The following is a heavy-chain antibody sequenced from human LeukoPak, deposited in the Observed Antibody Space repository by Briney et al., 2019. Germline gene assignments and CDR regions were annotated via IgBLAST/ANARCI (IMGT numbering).Heavy chain of an antibody. D-gene: IGHD2-8*01. V-gene: IGHV4-4*02. Sequence: SETLSLTCTVSGGSISSSNWWSWVRQPPGKGLEWIGEIYHSGSTNYNPSLKSRVTISVDKSKNQFSLQVSSVTAADTAVYYCARMLARGWYFDLWGRGTLVTVSS. CDR3: ARMLARGWYFDL. CDR2: IYHSGST. J-gene: IGHJ2*01. CDR1: GGSISSSNW.